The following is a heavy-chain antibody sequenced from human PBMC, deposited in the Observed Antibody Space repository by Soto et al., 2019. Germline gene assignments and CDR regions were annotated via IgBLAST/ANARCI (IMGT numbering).Heavy chain of an antibody. J-gene: IGHJ4*02. Sequence: GGSLRLSCAASGFTFSSYSMNWVRQAPGKGLEWVSSISSSSSYIYYADSVKGRFTISRDNAKNSLYLQMNSLRAEDTAVYYCARARAIAVAGNFDYWGQGTLVTVSS. D-gene: IGHD6-19*01. CDR3: ARARAIAVAGNFDY. CDR1: GFTFSSYS. CDR2: ISSSSSYI. V-gene: IGHV3-21*01.